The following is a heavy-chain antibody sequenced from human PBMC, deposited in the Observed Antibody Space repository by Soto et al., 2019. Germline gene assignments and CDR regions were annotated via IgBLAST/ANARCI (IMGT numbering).Heavy chain of an antibody. V-gene: IGHV4-31*03. Sequence: SETLSLTCTVSGGSISTGGYYWSWIRQYPGKGLEWLGYIDGSGYTFYNPSLQSRLTLSMDTSKNQFSLKLSSATAADTAVYFCARKQAGFFYGIDYWGQGTLVTVS. D-gene: IGHD3-3*01. J-gene: IGHJ4*02. CDR1: GGSISTGGYY. CDR3: ARKQAGFFYGIDY. CDR2: IDGSGYT.